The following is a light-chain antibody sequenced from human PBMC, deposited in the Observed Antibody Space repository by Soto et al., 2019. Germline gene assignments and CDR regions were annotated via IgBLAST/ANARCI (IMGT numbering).Light chain of an antibody. V-gene: IGLV1-40*01. CDR1: SSNIGAGYD. CDR3: QSYDSSLSGSGVV. Sequence: QSVLTQPLSVSGAPGQRVTISCTGSSSNIGAGYDVHWYQQLPGTAPKLLIYGNSNRPSGVPDRFSGSKSGTSASLAITGLQAEDGADYYCQSYDSSLSGSGVVFGGGTKLTVL. CDR2: GNS. J-gene: IGLJ2*01.